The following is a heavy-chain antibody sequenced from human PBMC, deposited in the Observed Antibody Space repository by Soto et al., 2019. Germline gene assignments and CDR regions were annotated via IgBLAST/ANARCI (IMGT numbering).Heavy chain of an antibody. CDR3: ARASSGWLDFDY. CDR2: IYYSGST. Sequence: SETLSLTCTVSGGSISSHYWSWIRQPPGKGLEWIGYIYYSGSTNYTPSLKSRVTMSVDTSKNQFSLKLSSVTAADTAVYYCARASSGWLDFDYWGQGTLVTVSS. CDR1: GGSISSHY. V-gene: IGHV4-59*11. J-gene: IGHJ4*02. D-gene: IGHD6-19*01.